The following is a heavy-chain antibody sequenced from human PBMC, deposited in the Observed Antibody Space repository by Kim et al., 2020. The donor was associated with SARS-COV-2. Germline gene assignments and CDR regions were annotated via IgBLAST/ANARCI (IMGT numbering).Heavy chain of an antibody. Sequence: GGSLRPSCAASGFTFSSYDMHWVRQAPGKGLEWVAVISYDGSNKYYADSVKGRFTISRDNSKNTLYLQMNSLRAEDTAVYYCAKGDCSSTSCYFWAYYYG. J-gene: IGHJ6*01. CDR2: ISYDGSNK. CDR1: GFTFSSYD. CDR3: AKGDCSSTSCYFWAYYYG. V-gene: IGHV3-30*18. D-gene: IGHD2-2*01.